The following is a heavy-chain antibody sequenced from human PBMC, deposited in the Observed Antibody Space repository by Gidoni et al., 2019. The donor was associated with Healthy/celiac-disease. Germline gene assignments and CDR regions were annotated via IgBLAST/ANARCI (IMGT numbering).Heavy chain of an antibody. Sequence: EVQLVESGGGLVQPGGSLRLSCAASGFTFSSDSMNWVRRAPGKGLEWVSYISSSSSTIYYADSGKGRFTISRDNAKNSLYLQMNSLRDEDTAVYYCARGVVGTSDYWGQGTLVTVSS. CDR2: ISSSSSTI. D-gene: IGHD2-15*01. CDR3: ARGVVGTSDY. J-gene: IGHJ4*02. CDR1: GFTFSSDS. V-gene: IGHV3-48*02.